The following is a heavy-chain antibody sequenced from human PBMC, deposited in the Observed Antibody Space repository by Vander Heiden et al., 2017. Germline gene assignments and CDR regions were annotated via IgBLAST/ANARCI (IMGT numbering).Heavy chain of an antibody. CDR2: IYYSGST. D-gene: IGHD3-10*01. V-gene: IGHV4-31*03. J-gene: IGHJ6*02. CDR1: GGSISSGGYY. CDR3: ARDPAAGPKDYYYYGMDV. Sequence: QVQLQESGPGLVKPSQTLSLPCTVSGGSISSGGYYWSWIRQHPGKGLEWIGYIYYSGSTYYNPSLKSRVTISVDTSKNQFSLKLSSVTAADTAVYYCARDPAAGPKDYYYYGMDVWGQGTTVTVSS.